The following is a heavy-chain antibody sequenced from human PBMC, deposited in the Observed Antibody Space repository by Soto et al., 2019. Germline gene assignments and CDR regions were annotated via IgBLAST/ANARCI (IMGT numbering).Heavy chain of an antibody. CDR2: FDPEDGET. CDR3: ATVVMITFGGVIAQSLELFDY. V-gene: IGHV1-24*01. D-gene: IGHD3-16*02. CDR1: GYTFTSYG. Sequence: GASVKVSCKASGYTFTSYGISWVRQAPGKGLEWMGGFDPEDGETIYAQKFQGRVTMTEDTSTDTAYMELSSLRSEDTAVYYCATVVMITFGGVIAQSLELFDYWGQGTLVTVSS. J-gene: IGHJ4*02.